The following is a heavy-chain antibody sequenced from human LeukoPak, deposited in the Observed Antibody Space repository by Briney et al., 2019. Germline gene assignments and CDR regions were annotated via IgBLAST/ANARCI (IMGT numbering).Heavy chain of an antibody. CDR2: INPSGGST. V-gene: IGHV1-46*01. Sequence: ASVKVSCKASGYTFTSYYMHWVRQAPGQGLEWMGIINPSGGSTSYAQKFQGRVTMTRDTSTSTVYMELSSLGSEDTAVYYCARAVAAGWFDPWGQGTLVTVSS. CDR3: ARAVAAGWFDP. J-gene: IGHJ5*02. CDR1: GYTFTSYY. D-gene: IGHD6-13*01.